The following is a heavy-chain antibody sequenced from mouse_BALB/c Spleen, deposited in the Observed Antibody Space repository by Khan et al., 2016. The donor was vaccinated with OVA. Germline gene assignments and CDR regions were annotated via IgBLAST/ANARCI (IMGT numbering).Heavy chain of an antibody. Sequence: VQLQQPGPELVQPGASVKISCKASGYSFTGYFMNWVMQSHGKSLEWIGRINPHIGETFYNQKFKGKATLTVDESSSTAHMELRSLASEDSAVYYCARIYRSDFDYWGQGTTLTVSS. CDR2: INPHIGET. J-gene: IGHJ2*01. CDR1: GYSFTGYF. CDR3: ARIYRSDFDY. D-gene: IGHD1-1*01. V-gene: IGHV1-20*02.